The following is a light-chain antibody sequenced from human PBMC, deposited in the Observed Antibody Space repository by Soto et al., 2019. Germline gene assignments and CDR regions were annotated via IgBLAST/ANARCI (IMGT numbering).Light chain of an antibody. CDR3: QTWGTGTVV. CDR1: SGHNNYA. CDR2: LNSDGSH. V-gene: IGLV4-69*01. J-gene: IGLJ2*01. Sequence: QSVLTQSPSASASLGASVKLTCTLSSGHNNYAIAWHQQQPEKGPRFLMILNSDGSHNKGVGIPDRFSGSNSGAERYLTISSLQSEDEAHYYCQTWGTGTVVFGGGTKVTVL.